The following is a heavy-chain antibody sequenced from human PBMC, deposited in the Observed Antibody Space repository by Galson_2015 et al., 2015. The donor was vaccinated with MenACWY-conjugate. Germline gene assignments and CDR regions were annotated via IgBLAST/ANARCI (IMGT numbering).Heavy chain of an antibody. V-gene: IGHV3-9*01. Sequence: SLRLSCAGSGFTFDDKGMHWVRQAPGKGLEWVSGISWDSGSIDYADSVKGRFTISRDNAKNSLYLQISSLRAEDTALYYCAKSAEYSSGWYAIEYWGQGALVTVSS. CDR2: ISWDSGSI. J-gene: IGHJ4*02. D-gene: IGHD6-19*01. CDR1: GFTFDDKG. CDR3: AKSAEYSSGWYAIEY.